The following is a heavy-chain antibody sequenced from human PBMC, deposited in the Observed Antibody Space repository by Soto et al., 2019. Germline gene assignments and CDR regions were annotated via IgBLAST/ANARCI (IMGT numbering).Heavy chain of an antibody. D-gene: IGHD2-15*01. CDR1: GGSISSGGYY. Sequence: QVQLQESGPGLVKPSQTLSLTCTVSGGSISSGGYYWSWIRQHPGKGLEWIGYIYYSGSTYYNPSXXGRFTISLDTXXNXFXXKLSSVTAADTAVYYCARAGYCSGGSCYSLYYFDYWGQGTLVTVSS. J-gene: IGHJ4*02. V-gene: IGHV4-31*03. CDR3: ARAGYCSGGSCYSLYYFDY. CDR2: IYYSGST.